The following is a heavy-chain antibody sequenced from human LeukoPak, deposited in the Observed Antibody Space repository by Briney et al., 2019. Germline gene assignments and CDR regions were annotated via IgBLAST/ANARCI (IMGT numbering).Heavy chain of an antibody. CDR3: ASRTRRELYCSSTSCYPRDYYYYGMDV. J-gene: IGHJ6*02. CDR2: IRSKANSYAA. V-gene: IGHV3-73*01. Sequence: PGGSLRLSCAASGFTFSGSAMHWVRQASGKGLEWVGRIRSKANSYAAAYAASVKGRFTISRDDSKNTAYLQMNSLKTEDTAVYYCASRTRRELYCSSTSCYPRDYYYYGMDVWGQGTTVTVSS. D-gene: IGHD2-2*01. CDR1: GFTFSGSA.